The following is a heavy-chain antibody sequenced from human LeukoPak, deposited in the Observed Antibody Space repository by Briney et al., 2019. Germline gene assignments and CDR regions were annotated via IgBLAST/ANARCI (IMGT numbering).Heavy chain of an antibody. CDR3: ARLPGEYCGGDCYPRYYFDY. D-gene: IGHD2-21*02. V-gene: IGHV3-48*03. CDR2: ISSSGSTI. CDR1: GFTFSSYE. J-gene: IGHJ4*02. Sequence: GGSLRLSCAASGFTFSSYEMNWVRQAPGKGLEWVSYISSSGSTIYYADSVKGRFTISGDNAKNSLYLQMNSLRAEDTAVYYCARLPGEYCGGDCYPRYYFDYWGQGTLVTVSS.